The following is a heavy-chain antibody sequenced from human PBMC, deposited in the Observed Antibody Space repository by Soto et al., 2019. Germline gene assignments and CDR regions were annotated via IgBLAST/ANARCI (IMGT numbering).Heavy chain of an antibody. CDR1: GFTFSSYA. CDR3: AKPFGLFPDWYLHYFDY. V-gene: IGHV3-23*01. D-gene: IGHD3-9*01. CDR2: ISGSGGST. Sequence: GGSLRLSCAASGFTFSSYAMSWVRQAPGKGLEWVSAISGSGGSTYYADSVKGRFTISRDNSKNTLYLQMNRLRAEDTAVYYCAKPFGLFPDWYLHYFDYWGQGTLVTVSS. J-gene: IGHJ4*02.